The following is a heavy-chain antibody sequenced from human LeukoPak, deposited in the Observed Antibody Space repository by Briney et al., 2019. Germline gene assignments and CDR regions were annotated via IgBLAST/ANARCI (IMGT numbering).Heavy chain of an antibody. J-gene: IGHJ4*02. V-gene: IGHV4-31*03. CDR2: IYYSGST. CDR3: ARSCSSTSCYVGFDY. CDR1: GGSISSGGYY. D-gene: IGHD2-2*01. Sequence: SQTLSLTCTVSGGSISSGGYYWSSIRQHPGMGLECIRYIYYSGSTYYNPSLKSRVTISVDTSKNQFSLKLSSVTAADTAVYYCARSCSSTSCYVGFDYWGQGTLVTVSS.